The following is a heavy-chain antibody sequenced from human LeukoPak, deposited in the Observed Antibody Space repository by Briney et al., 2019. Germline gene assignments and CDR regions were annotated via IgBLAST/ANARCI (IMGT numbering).Heavy chain of an antibody. D-gene: IGHD2-2*01. CDR3: ARGRECSGTGCYSPGIY. Sequence: PGGSLRLSCVGSGYIFSTYWMNWVRQAPGKGLEWVANIKQDGSEKYHVDSVKGRFTISRDNAKNSLYLQMDSLRVEDTAVYYCARGRECSGTGCYSPGIYWGQGILVTVSS. CDR1: GYIFSTYW. V-gene: IGHV3-7*01. J-gene: IGHJ4*02. CDR2: IKQDGSEK.